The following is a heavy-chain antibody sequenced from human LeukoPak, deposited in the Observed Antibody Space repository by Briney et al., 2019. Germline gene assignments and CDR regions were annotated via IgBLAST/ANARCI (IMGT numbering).Heavy chain of an antibody. J-gene: IGHJ4*02. V-gene: IGHV4-61*01. CDR3: ARGGRDGYTLYPFDY. CDR1: GASVSSGSYY. D-gene: IGHD5-24*01. CDR2: IYYSGRT. Sequence: SETLSLTCTVSGASVSSGSYYWSWIRQPPGKGLEWIGYIYYSGRTNYNPSLKSRVTISVDTSKNQLSLKLSSVTAADTAVYYCARGGRDGYTLYPFDYWGQGTLVTVSS.